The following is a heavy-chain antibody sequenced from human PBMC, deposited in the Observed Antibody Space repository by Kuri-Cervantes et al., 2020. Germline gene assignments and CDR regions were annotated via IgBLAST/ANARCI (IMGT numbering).Heavy chain of an antibody. Sequence: GGSLRLSCAASGFTFSSFAMSWVRQAPGKGLEWVAVISYDGSNKYYADSVKGRFTISRDNSKNTLYLQMNSLRAEDTAVYYCARERGSFYPSLDYWGQGTLVTVSS. CDR2: ISYDGSNK. CDR1: GFTFSSFA. CDR3: ARERGSFYPSLDY. V-gene: IGHV3-30-3*01. J-gene: IGHJ4*02. D-gene: IGHD5/OR15-5a*01.